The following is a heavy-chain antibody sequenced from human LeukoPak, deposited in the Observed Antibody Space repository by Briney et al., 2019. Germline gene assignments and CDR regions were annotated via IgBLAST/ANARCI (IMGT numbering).Heavy chain of an antibody. CDR3: ARSRVDTAMIWIFDY. D-gene: IGHD5-18*01. CDR1: GFTVSSNS. Sequence: GGSLRLSCTVSGFTVSSNSMSWVRQAPGKGLEWVSSISSSSSYIYYADSVKGRFTISRDNAKNSLYLQMNSLRAEDTAVYYCARSRVDTAMIWIFDYWGQGTLVTVSS. J-gene: IGHJ4*02. V-gene: IGHV3-21*01. CDR2: ISSSSSYI.